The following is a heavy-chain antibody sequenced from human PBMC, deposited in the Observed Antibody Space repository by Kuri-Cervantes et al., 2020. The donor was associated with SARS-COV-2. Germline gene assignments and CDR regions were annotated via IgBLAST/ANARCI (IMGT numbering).Heavy chain of an antibody. Sequence: ETLSLTCAASGFTFSSYSMNWVRQAPGKGLEWVSSISSDSSYIHYADSVKGRFTISRDNAKNSLYLQMNSLRAEDTAVYYCARDLRLGKSLDYWGQGTLVTVSS. CDR1: GFTFSSYS. V-gene: IGHV3-21*01. D-gene: IGHD7-27*01. CDR2: ISSDSSYI. J-gene: IGHJ4*02. CDR3: ARDLRLGKSLDY.